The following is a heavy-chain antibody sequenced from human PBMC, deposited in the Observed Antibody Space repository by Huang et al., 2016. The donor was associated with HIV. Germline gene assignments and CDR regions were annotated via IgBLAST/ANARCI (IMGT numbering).Heavy chain of an antibody. J-gene: IGHJ4*02. D-gene: IGHD5-18*01. CDR1: GFSFTSYW. CDR3: AIHDSNDFTFDD. CDR2: IFPCNPNT. V-gene: IGHV5-51*03. Sequence: EVQLVQSGVEVKKPGEALKISCKGSGFSFTSYWIGWVRQMPGKGLELMGIIFPCNPNTFSSPASQGQVTISADKYTRTAYLQWSSLKASDSAIYYCAIHDSNDFTFDDWGQGTLVAVSS.